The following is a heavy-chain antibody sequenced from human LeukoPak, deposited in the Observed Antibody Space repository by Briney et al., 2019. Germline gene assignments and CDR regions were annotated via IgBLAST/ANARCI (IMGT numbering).Heavy chain of an antibody. V-gene: IGHV7-4-1*02. D-gene: IGHD3-10*01. Sequence: ASVKVSCKASGYTFTSYAMNWVRQAPGQGLEWMGWINTNTGNPTYAQGFTGRFVFSLDTSVSTAYLQISSLKAEDTAVYYCARYHFGELLFHFDYWGQGTLVTVSS. CDR1: GYTFTSYA. CDR2: INTNTGNP. J-gene: IGHJ4*02. CDR3: ARYHFGELLFHFDY.